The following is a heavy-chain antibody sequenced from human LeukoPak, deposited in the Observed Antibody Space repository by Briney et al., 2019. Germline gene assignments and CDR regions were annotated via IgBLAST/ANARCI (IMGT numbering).Heavy chain of an antibody. CDR3: ARDEFEVWFGELLYKGGWFDP. D-gene: IGHD3-10*01. CDR1: GYTFTSYY. CDR2: INPSGGST. V-gene: IGHV1-46*01. Sequence: ASVKVSCKASGYTFTSYYMHWVRQAPGQGLEWMGIINPSGGSTSYAQKFQGRVTMTRDTSTSTVYMELSSLRSEDTAVYYCARDEFEVWFGELLYKGGWFDPWGQGTLVTVSS. J-gene: IGHJ5*02.